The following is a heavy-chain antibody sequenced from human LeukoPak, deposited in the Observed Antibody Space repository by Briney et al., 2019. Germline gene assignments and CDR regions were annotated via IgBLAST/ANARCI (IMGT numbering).Heavy chain of an antibody. CDR2: ISSSSSTI. D-gene: IGHD1-26*01. CDR1: GFTFSSYS. Sequence: PGGSLRLPCAASGFTFSSYSMNWVRQAPGKGLEWVSYISSSSSTIYYADSVKGRFTISRDNAKNSLYLQMNSLRAEDTAVYYCARGRGGATTYFDYWGQGTLVTVSS. V-gene: IGHV3-48*01. CDR3: ARGRGGATTYFDY. J-gene: IGHJ4*02.